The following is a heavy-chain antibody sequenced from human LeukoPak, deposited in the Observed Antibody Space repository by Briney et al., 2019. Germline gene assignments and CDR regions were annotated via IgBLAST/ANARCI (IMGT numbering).Heavy chain of an antibody. D-gene: IGHD1-26*01. J-gene: IGHJ4*02. V-gene: IGHV1-69*13. CDR2: IIPIFGTA. Sequence: ASVKVSCKASGGTFSSYAISWVRQAPGQGLEWMGGIIPIFGTANYAQKFQGRVTITADESTSTAYMELSGLRSEDTAVYYCARETVGATTTFDYWGQGTLVTVSS. CDR1: GGTFSSYA. CDR3: ARETVGATTTFDY.